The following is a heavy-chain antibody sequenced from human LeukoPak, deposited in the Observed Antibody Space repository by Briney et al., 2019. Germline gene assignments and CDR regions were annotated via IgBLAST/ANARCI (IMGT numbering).Heavy chain of an antibody. V-gene: IGHV3-30*07. CDR2: ISYDGGNK. D-gene: IGHD3-10*01. J-gene: IGHJ4*02. Sequence: GRSLRLSCAASGFTFSNYAMHWVRQAPGKGLEWVAVISYDGGNKYYADSVKGRFTISRDNAENSLYLQMNSLRVEDTAVYYCARVGWFGELTRHPGGDFWGQGTLVTVSS. CDR3: ARVGWFGELTRHPGGDF. CDR1: GFTFSNYA.